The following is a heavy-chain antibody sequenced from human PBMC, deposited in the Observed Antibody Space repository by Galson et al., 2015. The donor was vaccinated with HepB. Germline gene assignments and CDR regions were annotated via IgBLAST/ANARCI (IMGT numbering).Heavy chain of an antibody. Sequence: LRLSCAASGFTFSSYGMHWVRQAPGKGLEWVAVISYDGSNKYYADSVKGRFTISRDNSKNTLYLQMNSLRAEDTAVYYCAKDPLIGSYYDSSGYDAFDIWGQGTMVTVSS. D-gene: IGHD3-22*01. J-gene: IGHJ3*02. CDR2: ISYDGSNK. CDR3: AKDPLIGSYYDSSGYDAFDI. V-gene: IGHV3-30*18. CDR1: GFTFSSYG.